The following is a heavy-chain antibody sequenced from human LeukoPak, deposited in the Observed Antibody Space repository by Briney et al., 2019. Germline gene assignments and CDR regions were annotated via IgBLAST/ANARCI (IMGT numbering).Heavy chain of an antibody. CDR1: GFTFSSYS. D-gene: IGHD3-3*01. J-gene: IGHJ4*02. V-gene: IGHV3-23*01. CDR2: ISGSGGST. Sequence: GGSLRLSCAASGFTFSSYSMNWVRQAPGKGLEWVSAISGSGGSTYYADSVKGRFTISRDNSKNTLYLQMNSLRAEDTAVYYCAKDNGYYDFWSGFAPLYFDYWGQGTLVTVSS. CDR3: AKDNGYYDFWSGFAPLYFDY.